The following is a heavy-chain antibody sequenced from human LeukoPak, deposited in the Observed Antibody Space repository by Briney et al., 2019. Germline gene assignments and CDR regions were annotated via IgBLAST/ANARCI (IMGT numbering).Heavy chain of an antibody. CDR1: GYSFASYW. V-gene: IGHV5-51*01. Sequence: GESLKISCKGSGYSFASYWIGWVRQMPGKGLEWMGIIYPGDSDTRYRPSFQGQVTISADKSISTAYLQWSSLKASDTAMYYCARLLRYCSGGSCSGGWFDPWGQGTLVTVSS. J-gene: IGHJ5*02. D-gene: IGHD2-15*01. CDR2: IYPGDSDT. CDR3: ARLLRYCSGGSCSGGWFDP.